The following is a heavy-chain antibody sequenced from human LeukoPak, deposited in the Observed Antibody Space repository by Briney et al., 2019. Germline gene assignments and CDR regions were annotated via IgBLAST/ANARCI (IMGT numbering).Heavy chain of an antibody. V-gene: IGHV4-34*01. J-gene: IGHJ5*02. CDR1: GGSFSGYY. CDR2: INHSGCT. CDR3: ARGVSDYVWGSYRSGSNWFDP. D-gene: IGHD3-16*02. Sequence: SETLSLTCAVYGGSFSGYYWSWIRQPPGKGLEWIGEINHSGCTNYNPSLKSRVTISVDTSKNQFSLKLSSVTAADTAVYYCARGVSDYVWGSYRSGSNWFDPWGQGTLVTVSS.